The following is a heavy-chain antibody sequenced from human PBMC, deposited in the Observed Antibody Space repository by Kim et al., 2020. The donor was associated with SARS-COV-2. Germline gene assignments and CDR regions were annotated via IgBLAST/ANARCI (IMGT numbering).Heavy chain of an antibody. V-gene: IGHV3-74*01. CDR3: ARDAGGSYGDAFDI. D-gene: IGHD1-26*01. Sequence: ADSVQRRLTISRANAKNTLPLQMNSRRAEDTAVYYCARDAGGSYGDAFDIWGQGTMVTVSS. J-gene: IGHJ3*02.